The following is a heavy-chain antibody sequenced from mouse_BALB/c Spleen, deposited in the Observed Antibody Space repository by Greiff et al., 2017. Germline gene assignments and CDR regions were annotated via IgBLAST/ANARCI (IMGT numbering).Heavy chain of an antibody. Sequence: QVQLKESGAELARPGASVKMSCKASGYTFTSYTMHWVKQRPGQGLEWIGYINPSSGYTNYNQKFKDKATLTADKSSSTAYMQLSSLTSEDSAVYYCASYDDYAMDYWGQGTSVTVSS. CDR1: GYTFTSYT. J-gene: IGHJ4*01. D-gene: IGHD2-12*01. CDR2: INPSSGYT. V-gene: IGHV1-4*01. CDR3: ASYDDYAMDY.